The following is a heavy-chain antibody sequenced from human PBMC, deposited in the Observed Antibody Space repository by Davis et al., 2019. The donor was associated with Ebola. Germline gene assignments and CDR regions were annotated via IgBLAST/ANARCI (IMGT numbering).Heavy chain of an antibody. CDR1: GYIFNRYP. Sequence: ASVKVFCKASGYIFNRYPVHWVRQAPGQGLEWMGFINAANGDTGYSQKFRGRVTITRDTSASTVYMEMSSLRSEDTAVYYCVRKDYYGAGIYYFDYWGQGTLVTVSS. CDR3: VRKDYYGAGIYYFDY. D-gene: IGHD3-10*01. J-gene: IGHJ4*02. V-gene: IGHV1-3*01. CDR2: INAANGDT.